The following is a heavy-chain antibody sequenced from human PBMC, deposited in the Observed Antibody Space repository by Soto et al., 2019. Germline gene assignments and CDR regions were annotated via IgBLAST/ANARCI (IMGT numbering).Heavy chain of an antibody. CDR2: IKPDGSEK. D-gene: IGHD3-22*01. CDR3: ARDYEFGFDI. V-gene: IGHV3-7*01. J-gene: IGHJ3*02. CDR1: AFPLSSYW. Sequence: EVQLVESGGGLVQPGGSMRLSCEASAFPLSSYWMSLVRQAPGKGLEWVANIKPDGSEKYYVDSVKGRFTISRDNTKNSLYLQMSTLSPEDTAICYCARDYEFGFDIWGQGTLVTGSS.